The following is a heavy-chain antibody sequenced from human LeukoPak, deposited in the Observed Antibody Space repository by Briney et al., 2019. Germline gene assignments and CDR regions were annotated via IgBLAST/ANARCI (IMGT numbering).Heavy chain of an antibody. D-gene: IGHD6-6*01. CDR3: AGSSSNWFDP. CDR1: GGTFSSYA. V-gene: IGHV1-69*13. CDR2: IIPIFGTA. J-gene: IGHJ5*02. Sequence: ASVKVSCKASGGTFSSYAISWARQAPGQGLEWMGGIIPIFGTANYAQKFQGRVTITADESTSTAYMELSSLRSEDTAVYYCAGSSSNWFDPWGQGTLVTVSS.